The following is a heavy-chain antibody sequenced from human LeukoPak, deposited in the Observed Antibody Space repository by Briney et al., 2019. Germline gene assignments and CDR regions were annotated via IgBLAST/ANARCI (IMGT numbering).Heavy chain of an antibody. D-gene: IGHD3-9*01. V-gene: IGHV3-23*01. CDR2: SSCSGGRT. Sequence: TGGSLRLSCAASGFTFSSYGMSWGRQAPGKGLEWVSASSCSGGRTYYADSVKGRFTISRDNSKNTLYLQMNRLRAEDTAVYYCAKDLYDLTGYTLGYWGQGTLVTVSS. CDR3: AKDLYDLTGYTLGY. J-gene: IGHJ4*02. CDR1: GFTFSSYG.